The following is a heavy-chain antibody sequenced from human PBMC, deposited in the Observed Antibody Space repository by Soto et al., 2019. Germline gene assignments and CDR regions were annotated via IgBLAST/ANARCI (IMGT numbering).Heavy chain of an antibody. V-gene: IGHV4-38-2*01. Sequence: KPSETLSLTCAVSGYSISSGYYWGWIRQPPGKGLEWIGSIYHSGSTYYNPSLKSRVTISVDTSKNQFSLKLSSVTAADTAVYYCARVGDFWSGYYTGNLDPWGQGTLVTVSS. J-gene: IGHJ5*02. CDR1: GYSISSGYY. D-gene: IGHD3-3*01. CDR2: IYHSGST. CDR3: ARVGDFWSGYYTGNLDP.